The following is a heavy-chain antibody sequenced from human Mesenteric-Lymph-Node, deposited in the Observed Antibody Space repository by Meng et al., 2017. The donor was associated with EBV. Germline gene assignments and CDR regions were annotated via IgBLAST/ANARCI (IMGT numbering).Heavy chain of an antibody. CDR3: ARGYGSGHL. D-gene: IGHD3-10*01. CDR2: INHSGST. J-gene: IGHJ4*02. Sequence: VRLQQWGAGLLKPSEPLSLTGDVYGRSFSGYYWSWIRQPPGKGLEWIGEINHSGSTNYNPSLKSRVTISVDTSKNQFSLKLSSVTAADTAVYYCARGYGSGHLWGQGTLVTVSS. CDR1: GRSFSGYY. V-gene: IGHV4-34*01.